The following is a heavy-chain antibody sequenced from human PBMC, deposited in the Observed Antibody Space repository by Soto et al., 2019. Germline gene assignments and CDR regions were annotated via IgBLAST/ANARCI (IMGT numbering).Heavy chain of an antibody. V-gene: IGHV1-18*04. CDR3: ARHNWQPDYLEGFDL. J-gene: IGHJ4*02. CDR1: GHSFTSHG. Sequence: XSGKVSCKTPGHSFTSHGITWVQLAPGRGLEWMGWISAYNGDTKYAQRVQDRVSMTTDTSTATAYIELRSLRFDDTAIYFCARHNWQPDYLEGFDLWGQRTPVTVSS. D-gene: IGHD1-20*01. CDR2: ISAYNGDT.